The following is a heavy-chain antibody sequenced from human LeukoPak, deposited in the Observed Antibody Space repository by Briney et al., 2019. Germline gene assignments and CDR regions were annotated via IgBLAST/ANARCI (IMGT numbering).Heavy chain of an antibody. V-gene: IGHV3-23*01. CDR1: GFTLSSHA. D-gene: IGHD3-10*01. Sequence: GGSLRLSCAASGFTLSSHAMTWVRQAPGKGLEWVSDIGDSGATTCYADTVKGRFTISRDNSKNTLYLQMSSLRAEDTAVYFCASFHYYGSGAYYLSYWGQGTLVTVSS. CDR2: IGDSGATT. CDR3: ASFHYYGSGAYYLSY. J-gene: IGHJ4*02.